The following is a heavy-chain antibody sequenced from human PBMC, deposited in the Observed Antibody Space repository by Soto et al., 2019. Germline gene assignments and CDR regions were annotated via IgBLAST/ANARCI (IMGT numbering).Heavy chain of an antibody. CDR2: INAYNGNT. V-gene: IGHV1-18*01. Sequence: QVQLVQSGAEVRKPGASVKVSCKASGYTFTSYGISWVRQAPGQGLEWMGWINAYNGNTNYAQDFQGRVTMTTDTSTSTAFMELRSLSSDDTAVYYCARANVYFGLPLDYWGQGTLVTVSS. J-gene: IGHJ4*02. CDR3: ARANVYFGLPLDY. D-gene: IGHD3-10*01. CDR1: GYTFTSYG.